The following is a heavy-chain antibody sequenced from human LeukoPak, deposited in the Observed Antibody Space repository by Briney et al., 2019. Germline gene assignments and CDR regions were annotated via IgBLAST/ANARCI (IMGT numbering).Heavy chain of an antibody. J-gene: IGHJ4*02. CDR2: MRRDGNEI. CDR3: AKDIRPSYSSGWQ. D-gene: IGHD6-19*01. CDR1: GFTFSTYW. Sequence: GGSLRLSCSASGFTFSTYWMSWVRQAPGKGLEWVANMRRDGNEIYYLDSVRGRFTISRDNAKNSLYLQMNSLRAEDTALYYCAKDIRPSYSSGWQWGQGTLVTVSS. V-gene: IGHV3-7*03.